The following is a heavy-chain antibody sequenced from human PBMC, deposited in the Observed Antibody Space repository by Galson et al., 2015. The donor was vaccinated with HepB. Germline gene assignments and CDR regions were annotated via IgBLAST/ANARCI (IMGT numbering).Heavy chain of an antibody. J-gene: IGHJ4*02. CDR2: ISGSGGST. CDR1: GFTFSSYA. CDR3: ARGLRFLEWLFDY. Sequence: SLRLSCAASGFTFSSYAMSWVRQAPGKGLEWVSAISGSGGSTYYADSVKGRFTISRDNSKNTLYLQMNGLRAEDTAVYYCARGLRFLEWLFDYWGQGTLVTVSS. D-gene: IGHD3-3*01. V-gene: IGHV3-23*01.